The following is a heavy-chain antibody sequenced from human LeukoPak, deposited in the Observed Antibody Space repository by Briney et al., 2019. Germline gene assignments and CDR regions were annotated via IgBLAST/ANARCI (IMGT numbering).Heavy chain of an antibody. Sequence: GGPLRHSCAASGFVFSSYWMTWVRQAPGKGLEWVANIKQDGSEKNYVDSVKGRFTISRDNAKNSLYLQVNSLRAEDTAVYYCAKNIHYYYIDVWGKGTTVTVSS. J-gene: IGHJ6*03. V-gene: IGHV3-7*01. D-gene: IGHD2/OR15-2a*01. CDR3: AKNIHYYYIDV. CDR1: GFVFSSYW. CDR2: IKQDGSEK.